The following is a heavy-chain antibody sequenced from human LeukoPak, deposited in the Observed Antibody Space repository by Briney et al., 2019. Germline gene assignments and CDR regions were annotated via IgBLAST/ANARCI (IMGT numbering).Heavy chain of an antibody. Sequence: SVKVSCKASGGTFSSYTISWVRQAPGQGLEWMGRIIPILGIANYAQKFQGRVTITADKSTSTAYMELSSLRSEDTAVYYCARDKDGGKKSYYYYMDVWGKGTTVTVSS. CDR2: IIPILGIA. CDR1: GGTFSSYT. CDR3: ARDKDGGKKSYYYYMDV. V-gene: IGHV1-69*04. D-gene: IGHD4-23*01. J-gene: IGHJ6*03.